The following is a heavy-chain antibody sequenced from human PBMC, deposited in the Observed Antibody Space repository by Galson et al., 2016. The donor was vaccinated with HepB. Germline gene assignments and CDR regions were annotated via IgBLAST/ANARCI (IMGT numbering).Heavy chain of an antibody. J-gene: IGHJ4*02. CDR1: GFTFSRYV. V-gene: IGHV3-21*01. CDR2: SSGTTSYK. CDR3: ARGVFDA. Sequence: SLRLSCAASGFTFSRYVMTWVRQAPGKGLEWISSSSGTTSYKFYADSVQGRFTISRDNAKKSLFLQMNRLTGEDTAVYYCARGVFDAWGQGTLVTVSS.